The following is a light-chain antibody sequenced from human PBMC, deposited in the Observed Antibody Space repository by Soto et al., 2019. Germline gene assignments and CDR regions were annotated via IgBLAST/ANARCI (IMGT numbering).Light chain of an antibody. CDR3: CSYAGSYSWV. CDR2: DVR. Sequence: QTVVTQPRSVSGSPGQSVTISCTGTSSDVGAYNYVSWYQQHPGKAPKLMIFDVRERPSGVPDRFSGSKFGNTASLAISGLQAEDEAEYFCCSYAGSYSWVFGGGTKVTVL. J-gene: IGLJ3*02. V-gene: IGLV2-11*01. CDR1: SSDVGAYNY.